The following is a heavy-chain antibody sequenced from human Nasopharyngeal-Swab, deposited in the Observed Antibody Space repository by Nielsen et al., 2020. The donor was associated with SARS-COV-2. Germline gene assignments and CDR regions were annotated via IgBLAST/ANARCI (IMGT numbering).Heavy chain of an antibody. CDR2: INPNSGGT. J-gene: IGHJ4*02. CDR1: GYTFTGYY. V-gene: IGHV1-2*06. Sequence: ASVKLRKASGYTFTGYYMHWVRQAPGQGLEWMGRINPNSGGTNYAQKFQGRVTMTRDTSISTAYMELSRLRSDDTAVYYCARDMLRNTVTPFDYWGQGTLVTVSS. CDR3: ARDMLRNTVTPFDY. D-gene: IGHD4-17*01.